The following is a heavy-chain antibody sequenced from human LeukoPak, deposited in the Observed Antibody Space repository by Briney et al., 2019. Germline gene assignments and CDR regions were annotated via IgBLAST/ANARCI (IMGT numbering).Heavy chain of an antibody. CDR1: GFTFSGYS. J-gene: IGHJ4*02. V-gene: IGHV3-21*01. D-gene: IGHD4/OR15-4a*01. CDR3: ARDTDYGIDY. CDR2: ISNDSSHN. Sequence: GGSLRLSCAASGFTFSGYSMNWVRQAPGKGPEWVAIISNDSSHNYDADSAKGRFTISRDNAKNSLYLQMNSLRAEDTAVYYCARDTDYGIDYWGQGTLVTVSS.